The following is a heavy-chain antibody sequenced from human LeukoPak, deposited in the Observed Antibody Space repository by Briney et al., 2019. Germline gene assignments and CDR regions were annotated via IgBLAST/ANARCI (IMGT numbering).Heavy chain of an antibody. D-gene: IGHD3-3*01. CDR1: GGSFSGYY. CDR2: INHSGST. CDR3: ARVVITIFGVVMHYYYYGMDV. J-gene: IGHJ6*02. Sequence: SETLSLTCAVYGGSFSGYYWSWIRQPPGKGLEWIGEINHSGSTNYNPSLKSRVTISVDTSKNQFSLKLSSVTAADTAVYYCARVVITIFGVVMHYYYYGMDVWGQGTMVTVSS. V-gene: IGHV4-34*01.